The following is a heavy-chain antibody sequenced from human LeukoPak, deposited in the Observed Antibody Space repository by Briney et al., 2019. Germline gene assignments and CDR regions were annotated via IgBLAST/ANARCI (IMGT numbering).Heavy chain of an antibody. J-gene: IGHJ4*02. CDR2: IYYSGST. CDR3: ARRSRTTVTYGLDY. Sequence: PSETLSLTCTVSGGSISSGGYYWSWIRQHPGKGLEWIGYIYYSGSTYYNPSLKSRVTISVDTSKNQFSLKLSSVTAADTAVYYCARRSRTTVTYGLDYWGQGTLVTVSS. V-gene: IGHV4-31*03. D-gene: IGHD4-17*01. CDR1: GGSISSGGYY.